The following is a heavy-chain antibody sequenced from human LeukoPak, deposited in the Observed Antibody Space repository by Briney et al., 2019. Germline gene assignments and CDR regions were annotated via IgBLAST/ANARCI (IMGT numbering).Heavy chain of an antibody. Sequence: GGSLRLSCAASGFTFSSYGMHWVRQAPGKGLEWVAVISYDGSNKYYADSVKGQFTISRDNSKNTLYLQINSLRAEDTAVYHCAKPPSGWTRGGFDSWGQGTLVTVSS. D-gene: IGHD6-19*01. CDR3: AKPPSGWTRGGFDS. CDR1: GFTFSSYG. J-gene: IGHJ4*02. V-gene: IGHV3-30*18. CDR2: ISYDGSNK.